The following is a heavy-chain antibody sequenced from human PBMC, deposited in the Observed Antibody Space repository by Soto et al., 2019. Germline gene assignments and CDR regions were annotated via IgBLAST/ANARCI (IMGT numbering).Heavy chain of an antibody. CDR3: AQDPDGGNSGWWFDP. Sequence: EVQLLESGGGLVQPGGSLRLSCAASGFTFSSYAMSWVRQAPGKGLEWGAVISGSGGSTYYADSVKGRFTISKDNSKNPLYLQMNSMRAEDTAVYYCAQDPDGGNSGWWFDPGGQVTLVTVSS. CDR2: ISGSGGST. D-gene: IGHD2-21*02. CDR1: GFTFSSYA. V-gene: IGHV3-23*01. J-gene: IGHJ5*02.